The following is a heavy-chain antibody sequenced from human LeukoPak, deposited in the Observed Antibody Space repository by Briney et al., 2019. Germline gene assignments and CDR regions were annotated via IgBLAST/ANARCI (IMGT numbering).Heavy chain of an antibody. CDR1: GFTFNNYP. CDR2: LSGSSVDT. D-gene: IGHD3-22*01. V-gene: IGHV3-23*01. Sequence: GGSLRLSCAASGFTFNNYPMSWVRQAPGKGLEWISVLSGSSVDTAYAKYVKGRFTMSRYNSRNTLYLKMNSLRAEDTAVYYCAKTIWDTRGYYYEYWGQGTRVTVSS. J-gene: IGHJ4*02. CDR3: AKTIWDTRGYYYEY.